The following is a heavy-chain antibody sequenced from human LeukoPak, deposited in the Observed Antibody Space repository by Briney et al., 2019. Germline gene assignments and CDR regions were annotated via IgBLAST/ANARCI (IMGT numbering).Heavy chain of an antibody. D-gene: IGHD3-22*01. V-gene: IGHV3-21*04. CDR1: GFTFSSYS. CDR3: AKSYDSSGYYSWAFDL. CDR2: ISSSSSYI. J-gene: IGHJ3*01. Sequence: GGSLRLSCAASGFTFSSYSMNWVRQAPGKGLEWVSSISSSSSYIYHADSVKGRFTISRDNAKNSLYLQMSNLRAEDTAVYYCAKSYDSSGYYSWAFDLWGQGTMVTVSS.